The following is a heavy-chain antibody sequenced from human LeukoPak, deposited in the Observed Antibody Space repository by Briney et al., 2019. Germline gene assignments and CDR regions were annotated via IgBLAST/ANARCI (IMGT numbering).Heavy chain of an antibody. Sequence: ASVKVSCKASGYTFTSYGISWVRQAPRQGLEWMGWISAYNGNTNYAQKLQGRVTMTTDTSTSTAYMELRSLRSDDTAVYYCARPMIRFGGVPQAFDYWGQGTLVTVSS. J-gene: IGHJ4*02. CDR1: GYTFTSYG. D-gene: IGHD3-16*01. V-gene: IGHV1-18*04. CDR3: ARPMIRFGGVPQAFDY. CDR2: ISAYNGNT.